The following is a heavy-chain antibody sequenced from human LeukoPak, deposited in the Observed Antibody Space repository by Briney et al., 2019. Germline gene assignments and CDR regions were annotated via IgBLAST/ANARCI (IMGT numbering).Heavy chain of an antibody. CDR1: GFTFRSYG. CDR3: AHLVWEYVGGLDV. V-gene: IGHV3-30*03. Sequence: GGSLRLSCAASGFTFRSYGMHWVRQAPGKGLEWVAFISYDGSNDNYADSVNGRFTISRDNSKNTLFLQMHSLRVEDTAVYYCAHLVWEYVGGLDVWGQGTTVTVSS. CDR2: ISYDGSND. D-gene: IGHD3/OR15-3a*01. J-gene: IGHJ6*02.